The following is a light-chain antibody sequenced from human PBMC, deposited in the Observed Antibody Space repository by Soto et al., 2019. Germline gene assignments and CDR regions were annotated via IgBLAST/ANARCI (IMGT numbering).Light chain of an antibody. CDR2: GAS. Sequence: EIVLTQSPGTLSLSPGERATLFCRASQSVRNDSLAWYQQQPGQAPRLLIFGASSRATGIPDRVTGSGSGTDFTLTISRLEPEDSAVYICHQYGYGVDTFGQGIKLEIK. CDR3: HQYGYGVDT. V-gene: IGKV3-20*01. CDR1: QSVRNDS. J-gene: IGKJ2*01.